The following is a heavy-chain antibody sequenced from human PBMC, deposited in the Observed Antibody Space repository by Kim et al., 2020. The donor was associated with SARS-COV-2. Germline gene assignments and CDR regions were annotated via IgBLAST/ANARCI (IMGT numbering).Heavy chain of an antibody. Sequence: GGSLRLSCAASGFIFSNYGMHWVRQAPGKGLEWVAVIWYDGNNKYYVDSVKGRFSISRDNSKNTLYLQMNSLRAEDTAVYYCARWGPEIYGLRYYSYAMDVWGQGTTVTVSS. J-gene: IGHJ6*02. V-gene: IGHV3-33*01. D-gene: IGHD2-8*01. CDR2: IWYDGNNK. CDR1: GFIFSNYG. CDR3: ARWGPEIYGLRYYSYAMDV.